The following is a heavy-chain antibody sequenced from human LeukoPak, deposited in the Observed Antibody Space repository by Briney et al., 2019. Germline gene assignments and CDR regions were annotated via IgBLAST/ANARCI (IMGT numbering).Heavy chain of an antibody. CDR2: MNPTSGNT. D-gene: IGHD3-22*01. V-gene: IGHV1-8*01. CDR1: GFTLSTYD. Sequence: ASVKVSCKASGFTLSTYDINWVRQATGQGLEWVGWMNPTSGNTGYAQTFQGRVTMTRDTSINTAYMELSSLTSEDTAVYYRARAGFRWLLARHNRFDTWGQGTLVTVSS. J-gene: IGHJ5*02. CDR3: ARAGFRWLLARHNRFDT.